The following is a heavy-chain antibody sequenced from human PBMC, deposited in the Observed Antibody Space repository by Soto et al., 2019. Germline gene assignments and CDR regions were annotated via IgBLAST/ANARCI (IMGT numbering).Heavy chain of an antibody. Sequence: ASVXGSFRASGYTVTMYYRRCCLQAAGHGLDWMGIIDPSAGSTTYAQKLQGIVTMTRDKSTSTVYMEVRSLRSEDTAVPYCPRQQSAGAYHSHFRYGMEVWGPGTTVKVYS. CDR3: PRQQSAGAYHSHFRYGMEV. CDR2: IDPSAGST. CDR1: GYTVTMYY. V-gene: IGHV1-46*01. D-gene: IGHD6-13*01. J-gene: IGHJ6*01.